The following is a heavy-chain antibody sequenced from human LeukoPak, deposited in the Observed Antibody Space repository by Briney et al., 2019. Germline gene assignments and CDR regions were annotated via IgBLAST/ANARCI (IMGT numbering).Heavy chain of an antibody. CDR3: ARKRPNYFDY. J-gene: IGHJ4*02. CDR1: GFTFSNYW. CDR2: ISLDGSQK. Sequence: PGGSLRLSCAASGFTFSNYWMNWVRQAPGKGPEWVANISLDGSQKYYVDSVKGRFTISRDNAENSLYLQMNSLRAEDTALYYCARKRPNYFDYWGQGTLVTVSS. V-gene: IGHV3-7*01.